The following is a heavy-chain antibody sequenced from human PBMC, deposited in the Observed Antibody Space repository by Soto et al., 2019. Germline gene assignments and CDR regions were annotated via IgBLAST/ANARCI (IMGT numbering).Heavy chain of an antibody. Sequence: ASVKVSCKASGYTFTNYCISWVRQAPGQGLEWMGWISAYNGNTKYAQKLQGRVTMTTDTSTSTAYMELRSLRSDDTAVYYCARDSLLVPAANFDFWGQGTLVTVSS. D-gene: IGHD2-2*01. CDR1: GYTFTNYC. CDR2: ISAYNGNT. J-gene: IGHJ4*02. CDR3: ARDSLLVPAANFDF. V-gene: IGHV1-18*01.